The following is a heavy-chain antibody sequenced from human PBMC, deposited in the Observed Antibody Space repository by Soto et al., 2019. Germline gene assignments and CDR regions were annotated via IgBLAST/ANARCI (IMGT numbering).Heavy chain of an antibody. V-gene: IGHV1-8*01. CDR1: GYTFTSYY. D-gene: IGHD5-18*01. J-gene: IGHJ4*02. CDR3: ARGRSYGFPFDC. CDR2: MNPNSGNT. Sequence: ASVKVSCKASGYTFTSYYINWVRQATGQGLEWMGWMNPNSGNTGYAQKFKGRVTMTRNTSISTAYMELSSLRSDDTAVYYCARGRSYGFPFDCWGQGTPVTVSS.